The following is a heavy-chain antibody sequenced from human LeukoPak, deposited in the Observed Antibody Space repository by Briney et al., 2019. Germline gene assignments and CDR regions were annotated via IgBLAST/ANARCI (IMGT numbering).Heavy chain of an antibody. CDR1: GFTFSNAW. CDR3: TTGDGSGSYSPDAFDI. D-gene: IGHD3-10*01. Sequence: KPGGSLRLSCAASGFTFSNAWMSWVRQAPGKGLEWVGRIKSKTDGGTTDYAAPVKGRFTISRDDSKNTLYLQMNSLKTEDTAVYYCTTGDGSGSYSPDAFDIWGQGTMVTVSS. CDR2: IKSKTDGGTT. V-gene: IGHV3-15*01. J-gene: IGHJ3*02.